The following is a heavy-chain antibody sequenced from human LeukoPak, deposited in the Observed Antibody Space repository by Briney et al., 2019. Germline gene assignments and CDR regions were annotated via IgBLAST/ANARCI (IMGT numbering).Heavy chain of an antibody. D-gene: IGHD5-12*01. CDR2: INPNSGGT. Sequence: ASVKVSCKASGYTFTGYYMHWVRQAPGQGLEWMGWINPNSGGTNYAQKFQGRVTMTRDTSISTAYMELSRLRSDDTAVYYCARPYSGYDLHYFDYWGQGTLVTVSS. J-gene: IGHJ4*02. CDR1: GYTFTGYY. CDR3: ARPYSGYDLHYFDY. V-gene: IGHV1-2*02.